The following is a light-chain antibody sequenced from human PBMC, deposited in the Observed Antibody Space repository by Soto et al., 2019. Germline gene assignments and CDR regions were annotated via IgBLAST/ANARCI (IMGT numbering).Light chain of an antibody. V-gene: IGKV3D-15*01. CDR1: QSVSSY. Sequence: EIVMTQSPATLSVSPGERATLSCRASQSVSSYLAWYQQKPGQAPRLLIYGASMRATGIPDRFSGSGSGTEFTLNIGRLKSEDWALYYCQKYNNWPGTFGQGTKVDIK. CDR2: GAS. J-gene: IGKJ1*01. CDR3: QKYNNWPGT.